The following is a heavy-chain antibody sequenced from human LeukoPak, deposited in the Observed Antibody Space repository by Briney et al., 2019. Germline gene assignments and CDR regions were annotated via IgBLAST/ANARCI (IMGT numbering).Heavy chain of an antibody. CDR1: GFTFSDYY. D-gene: IGHD6-13*01. J-gene: IGHJ4*02. V-gene: IGHV3-11*01. Sequence: GGSLRLSCAASGFTFSDYYMNWIRQAPGKGLEWVSYISSNGTIIYYADSVKARFTISRDNAKNSLYLQMNSLRAEDTAVYYCAKIASSSSQPYWGQGTLVSVSS. CDR3: AKIASSSSQPY. CDR2: ISSNGTII.